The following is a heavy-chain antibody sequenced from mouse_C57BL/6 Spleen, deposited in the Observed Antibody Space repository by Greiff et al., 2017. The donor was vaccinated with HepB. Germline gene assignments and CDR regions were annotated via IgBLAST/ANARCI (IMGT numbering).Heavy chain of an antibody. V-gene: IGHV6-3*01. D-gene: IGHD1-1*01. Sequence: EVKLMESGGGLVQPGGSMKLSCVASGFTFSNYWMNWVRQSPEKGLEWVAQIRLKSDNYATHYAESVKGRFTISRDDSKSSVYLQMNNLRAEDTGIYYCKSYYYGSSPDWYFDVWGTGTTVTVSS. CDR2: IRLKSDNYAT. CDR1: GFTFSNYW. J-gene: IGHJ1*03. CDR3: KSYYYGSSPDWYFDV.